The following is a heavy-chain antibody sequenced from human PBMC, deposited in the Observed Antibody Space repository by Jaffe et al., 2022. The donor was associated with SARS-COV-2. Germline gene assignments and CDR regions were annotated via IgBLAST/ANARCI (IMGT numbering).Heavy chain of an antibody. Sequence: EVQLVESGGGLVKPGGSLRLSCAASGFTFSNAWMSWVRQAPGKGLEWVGLIRRKTDGGTAEYAAPVKGRFTISRDDSKNTLYLQMNSLKSEDTAVYQCATDWGWGQGTLVTVSS. V-gene: IGHV3-15*01. CDR1: GFTFSNAW. CDR3: ATDWG. J-gene: IGHJ4*02. CDR2: IRRKTDGGTA. D-gene: IGHD3-16*01.